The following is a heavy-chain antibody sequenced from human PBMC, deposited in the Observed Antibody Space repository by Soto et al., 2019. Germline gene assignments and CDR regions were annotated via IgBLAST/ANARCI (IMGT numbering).Heavy chain of an antibody. CDR3: ARYNYGQLDY. V-gene: IGHV4-59*08. CDR2: VHDSWGS. D-gene: IGHD5-18*01. CDR1: GGSISNYY. J-gene: IGHJ4*02. Sequence: PSETLSLTCTVSGGSISNYYWSWFRQTPGKGLEWIGYVHDSWGSNYSPSLKSRVAISLDTSKSQFSLKLTSVTATDTAVYYCARYNYGQLDYWGQGTLVTVS.